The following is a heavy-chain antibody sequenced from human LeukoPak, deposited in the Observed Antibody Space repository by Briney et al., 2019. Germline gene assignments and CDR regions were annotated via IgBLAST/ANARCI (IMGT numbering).Heavy chain of an antibody. CDR3: ARIHRYCSGGACYVLDN. D-gene: IGHD2-15*01. V-gene: IGHV4-59*02. CDR1: GGSVSGYY. Sequence: SETPSLTCVVSGGSVSGYYWGWIRQPPGRGLEWIGYVYYSGSTNYNPSFKSRITISVDTSRNQFSLQLSSVTAADTAVYYCARIHRYCSGGACYVLDNWGQGTLVAVSS. J-gene: IGHJ4*02. CDR2: VYYSGST.